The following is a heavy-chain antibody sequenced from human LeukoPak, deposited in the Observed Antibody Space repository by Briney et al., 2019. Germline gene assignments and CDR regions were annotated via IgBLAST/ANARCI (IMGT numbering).Heavy chain of an antibody. CDR1: GYTFTGYY. CDR2: INPNSGGT. CDR3: ARGISVAVAGIGDY. V-gene: IGHV1-2*02. Sequence: ASVKVSCKASGYTFTGYYMHWVRQAPGQGLVWMGWINPNSGGTNYAQKFQGRVTMTRDTSISTAYMELSRLRSDDTAVYYCARGISVAVAGIGDYWGQGTLVTVSS. J-gene: IGHJ4*02. D-gene: IGHD6-19*01.